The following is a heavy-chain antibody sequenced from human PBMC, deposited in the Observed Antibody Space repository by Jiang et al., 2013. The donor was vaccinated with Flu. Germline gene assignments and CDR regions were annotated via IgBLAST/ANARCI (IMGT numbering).Heavy chain of an antibody. J-gene: IGHJ4*02. CDR3: AKDGRGALYYFDY. V-gene: IGHV3-30*18. CDR2: ISYDGSNK. Sequence: GRSLRLSCAASGFTFSNYGMHWVRQAPGKGLEWVAVISYDGSNKYYADSVKGRFTISRDNAKNTLYLQMNSLRGEDTAVYYCAKDGRGALYYFDYWGQGTLVTVSS. D-gene: IGHD3-10*01. CDR1: GFTFSNYG.